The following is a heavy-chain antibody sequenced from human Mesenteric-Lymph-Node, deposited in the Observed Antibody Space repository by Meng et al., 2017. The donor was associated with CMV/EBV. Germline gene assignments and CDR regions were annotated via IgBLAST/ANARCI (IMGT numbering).Heavy chain of an antibody. V-gene: IGHV3-7*01. Sequence: GGSLRLSCAASGFTFSSYWMSWVRQAPGKGLEWVANIKQDGSEKYYVDSVKGRFTISRDNAKNSLYLQMNSLRAEDTAVYYCARDLTIFGVVTHYGMDVWGQGTTVTVSS. CDR1: GFTFSSYW. D-gene: IGHD3-3*01. J-gene: IGHJ6*02. CDR2: IKQDGSEK. CDR3: ARDLTIFGVVTHYGMDV.